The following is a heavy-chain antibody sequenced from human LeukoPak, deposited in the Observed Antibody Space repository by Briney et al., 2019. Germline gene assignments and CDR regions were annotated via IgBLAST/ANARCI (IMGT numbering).Heavy chain of an antibody. V-gene: IGHV3-7*01. D-gene: IGHD3-22*01. CDR3: ATSYDSSGCD. J-gene: IGHJ4*02. CDR1: GFTFSSFW. CDR2: IKQDGSIQ. Sequence: GGSLRLSCAASGFTFSSFWMAWVRQAPGKGLEWVANIKQDGSIQYYGDSVKGRFTISRDNAKNSLYLQMNSLRAEDTALYYCATSYDSSGCDWGQGTLVTVSS.